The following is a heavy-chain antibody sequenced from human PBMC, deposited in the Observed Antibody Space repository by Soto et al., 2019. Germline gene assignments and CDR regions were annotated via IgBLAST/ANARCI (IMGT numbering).Heavy chain of an antibody. V-gene: IGHV4-31*03. CDR3: ARSAQWDGFDP. J-gene: IGHJ3*01. D-gene: IGHD2-8*01. CDR2: ISYSGST. CDR1: AGSISTINYY. Sequence: QVQLQESGPGLVRPSQTLSLTCTVSAGSISTINYYWSWIRQHPEKGLEWIGYISYSGSTCYHSSLKSRVTISLDPSKKQFSLTLASVTAADTAVYYCARSAQWDGFDPWGQGTMVTVSS.